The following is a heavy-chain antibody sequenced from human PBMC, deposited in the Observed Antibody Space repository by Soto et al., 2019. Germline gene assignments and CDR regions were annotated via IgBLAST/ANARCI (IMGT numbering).Heavy chain of an antibody. CDR2: INVYNGNT. CDR3: ARGVGSGSYYNQYNWFDP. V-gene: IGHV1-18*01. Sequence: QVQLVQSGGEVKKPGASVKVSCKASGYTFTNYGISWVRQAPGQGLEWMGWINVYNGNTKYAQKVQGRVTMTTDTSTITAYMELRSMRSDDTAVYYCARGVGSGSYYNQYNWFDPWGQGTLVTVSS. CDR1: GYTFTNYG. J-gene: IGHJ5*02. D-gene: IGHD3-10*01.